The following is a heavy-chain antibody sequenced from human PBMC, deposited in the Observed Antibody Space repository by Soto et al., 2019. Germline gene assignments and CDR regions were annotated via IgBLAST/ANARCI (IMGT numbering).Heavy chain of an antibody. CDR1: GFTFSNYA. V-gene: IGHV3-23*01. Sequence: EVQLLDSGGGLDQPGGSLRLSCAASGFTFSNYAMNLVRQAPGMGLEWFSTISGSVDTTSYADSVKARVTSSRDNPTNTVYLKTNTLIAEDTAVYYCAKRSNTPNTMNRPFGYWGHGPLVNVSS. J-gene: IGHJ4*01. CDR2: ISGSVDTT. CDR3: AKRSNTPNTMNRPFGY. D-gene: IGHD3-22*01.